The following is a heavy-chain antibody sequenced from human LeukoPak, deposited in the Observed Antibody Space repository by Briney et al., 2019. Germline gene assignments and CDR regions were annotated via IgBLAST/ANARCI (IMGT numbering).Heavy chain of an antibody. CDR1: GYTFTSYY. Sequence: ASVKVSCKASGYTFTSYYMHWVRQAPGQGLEWMGIINPSGGSTSYAQKFQGRVTMTRDMSTSTVYMELSSLRSEDTAVYYCARDFLIYDILTGYYTEGDYWGQGTLVTVSS. V-gene: IGHV1-46*01. CDR2: INPSGGST. J-gene: IGHJ4*02. D-gene: IGHD3-9*01. CDR3: ARDFLIYDILTGYYTEGDY.